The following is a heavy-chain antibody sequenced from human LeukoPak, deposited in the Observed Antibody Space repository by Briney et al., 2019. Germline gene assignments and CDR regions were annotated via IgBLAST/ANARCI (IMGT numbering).Heavy chain of an antibody. Sequence: GGSLRLSCAASGFTFDDYGMSWVRQAPGKGLEWVSGINWNGGSTGYADSVKGRFTISRDNSKNTLYLQMSSLRAEDTAVYYCTRGYTQIAVDGSGIGWGQGTLVTVSS. D-gene: IGHD6-19*01. V-gene: IGHV3-20*04. J-gene: IGHJ4*02. CDR2: INWNGGST. CDR1: GFTFDDYG. CDR3: TRGYTQIAVDGSGIG.